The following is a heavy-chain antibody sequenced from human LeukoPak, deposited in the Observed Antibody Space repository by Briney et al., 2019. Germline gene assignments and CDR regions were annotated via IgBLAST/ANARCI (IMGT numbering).Heavy chain of an antibody. V-gene: IGHV1-8*01. CDR1: GYTFISND. J-gene: IGHJ3*02. CDR2: MNPNNGNA. CDR3: ARVHRGGYSSGWIDAFDI. D-gene: IGHD6-19*01. Sequence: ASVKVSCKASGYTFISNDINWVRQATGQGLEWMGWMNPNNGNAGYAQKFQGRVTMTRDTSISTAYMELSSLRSEDTAVYYCARVHRGGYSSGWIDAFDIWGQGTMVTVSS.